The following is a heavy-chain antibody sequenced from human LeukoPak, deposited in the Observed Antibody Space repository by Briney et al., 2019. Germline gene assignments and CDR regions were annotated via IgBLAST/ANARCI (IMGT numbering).Heavy chain of an antibody. CDR1: EFTFNKYS. CDR2: ISTSSSYI. Sequence: PGGSLRLSCAASEFTFNKYSMNWVRQAPGKGLEWVSSISTSSSYIYYADSVKGRFTISRDNAKNSLYLQMNSLRAEDTAVFYCARLRWEQTGYSSDYWGQGTLVTVSS. J-gene: IGHJ4*02. CDR3: ARLRWEQTGYSSDY. V-gene: IGHV3-21*06. D-gene: IGHD4-23*01.